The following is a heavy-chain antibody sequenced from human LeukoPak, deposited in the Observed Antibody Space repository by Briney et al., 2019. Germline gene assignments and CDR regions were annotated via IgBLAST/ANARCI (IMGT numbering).Heavy chain of an antibody. CDR1: GYSFTNYW. J-gene: IGHJ4*02. D-gene: IGHD6-13*01. V-gene: IGHV5-51*01. CDR3: ARSRGRIAAAEDY. CDR2: IYPGDSDT. Sequence: GESLKISCKGSGYSFTNYWIGWVRQMRGKDLEWLGIIYPGDSDTRYNPSFQGQVTISADKSISTAFLQWSSLKASDTAMYYCARSRGRIAAAEDYWGQGTLVTVSS.